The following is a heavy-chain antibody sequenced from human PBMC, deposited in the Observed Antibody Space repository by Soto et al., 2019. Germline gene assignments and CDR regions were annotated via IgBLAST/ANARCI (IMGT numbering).Heavy chain of an antibody. D-gene: IGHD5-18*01. CDR2: ISSSSSYI. CDR3: AATRGYSYGYDAFDI. V-gene: IGHV3-21*01. Sequence: PXXSLRLACAASGFTFSSYSMNWVRQAPGKGLEWVSSISSSSSYIYYADSVKGRFTISRDNAKNSLYLQMNSLRAEDTAVYYCAATRGYSYGYDAFDIWGQGTMVTVSS. J-gene: IGHJ3*02. CDR1: GFTFSSYS.